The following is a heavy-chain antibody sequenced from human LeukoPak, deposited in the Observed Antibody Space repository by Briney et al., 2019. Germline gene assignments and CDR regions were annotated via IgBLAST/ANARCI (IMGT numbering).Heavy chain of an antibody. V-gene: IGHV3-30*18. CDR2: ISYDGSDK. CDR3: AKDPGVGAPDY. CDR1: GFTFSSYG. D-gene: IGHD1-26*01. Sequence: GGSLRLSCAASGFTFSSYGMHWVRQAPGKGLEWVAVISYDGSDKYYADSVKGRFTISRDNSKNTLYLQMNSLRAGDTAVYYCAKDPGVGAPDYWGQGTLVTVSS. J-gene: IGHJ4*02.